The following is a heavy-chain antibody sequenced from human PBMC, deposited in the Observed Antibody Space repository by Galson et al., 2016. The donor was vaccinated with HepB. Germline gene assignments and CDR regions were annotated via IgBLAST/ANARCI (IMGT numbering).Heavy chain of an antibody. CDR1: GASITSSHW. D-gene: IGHD2-21*01. V-gene: IGHV4-4*02. J-gene: IGHJ4*02. CDR2: IFPSGST. CDR3: ARQDLWSIEY. Sequence: SETLSLTCAVSGASITSSHWWSWVRQPPGKGLEWIGEIFPSGSTHYIPALRSRVSTSLDKSENQFSLKMTSVTAADTAVYYCARQDLWSIEYWGQGTLVTVSS.